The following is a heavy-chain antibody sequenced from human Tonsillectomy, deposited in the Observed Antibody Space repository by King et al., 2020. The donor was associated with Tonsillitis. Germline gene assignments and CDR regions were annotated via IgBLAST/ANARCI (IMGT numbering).Heavy chain of an antibody. J-gene: IGHJ4*02. Sequence: VQLQESGPGLVKPSETLSLTCTVSGYSINSGYYWGWIRQPPGKGLEWIGSNYHSGSTYCNPSLKSRVTISLDLAKNQLSLKLTSVTAADTAVYYCARRDGYKGGFDYWGQGALVTGS. V-gene: IGHV4-38-2*02. CDR3: ARRDGYKGGFDY. CDR2: NYHSGST. D-gene: IGHD5-24*01. CDR1: GYSINSGYY.